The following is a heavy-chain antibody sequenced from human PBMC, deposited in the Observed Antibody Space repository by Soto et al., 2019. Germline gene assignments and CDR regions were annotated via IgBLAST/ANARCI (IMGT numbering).Heavy chain of an antibody. D-gene: IGHD3-10*01. CDR2: TRNKANSYTT. J-gene: IGHJ5*02. CDR1: GFTFSDHY. V-gene: IGHV3-72*01. Sequence: EVQLVESGGGLVQPGGSLRLSCAASGFTFSDHYMDWVRQAPGKGLEWVGRTRNKANSYTTEYAASVKGRFTISRDDSKNSLYLQMNSLKTEDTAVYYCARESSYYGSGSYPAFAPWGQGTLVTVSS. CDR3: ARESSYYGSGSYPAFAP.